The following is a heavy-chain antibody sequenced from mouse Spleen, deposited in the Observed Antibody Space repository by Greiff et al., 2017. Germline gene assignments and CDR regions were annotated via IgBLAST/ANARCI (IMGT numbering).Heavy chain of an antibody. CDR2: INPSTGGT. J-gene: IGHJ2*01. Sequence: EVQLQQSGPELVKPGASVKISCKASGYSFTGYYMNWVKQSPEKSLEWIGEINPSTGGTTYNQKFKAKATLTVDKSSSTAYMQLKSLTSEDSAVYYCARGGYEYFDYWGQGTTLTVSS. CDR1: GYSFTGYY. D-gene: IGHD2-2*01. CDR3: ARGGYEYFDY. V-gene: IGHV1-42*01.